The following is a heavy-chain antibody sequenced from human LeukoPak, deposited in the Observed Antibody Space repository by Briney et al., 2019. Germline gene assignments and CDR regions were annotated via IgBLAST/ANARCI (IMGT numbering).Heavy chain of an antibody. CDR3: ARDSRVVLNYYYYGMDV. D-gene: IGHD3-3*01. V-gene: IGHV1-24*01. Sequence: ASVKVSCKVSGYTLTELSMHWVRQAPGKGLEWMGGFDPEDGETIYAQKFQGRVTMTEDTSTDTAYMELRSLRSDDTAVYYCARDSRVVLNYYYYGMDVWGQGTTVTVSS. J-gene: IGHJ6*02. CDR1: GYTLTELS. CDR2: FDPEDGET.